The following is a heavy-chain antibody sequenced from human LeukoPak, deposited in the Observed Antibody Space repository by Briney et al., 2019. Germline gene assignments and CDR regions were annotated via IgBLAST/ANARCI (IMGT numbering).Heavy chain of an antibody. CDR1: GDSISSYY. CDR3: ARHLLNLGAYYYYYYTDV. V-gene: IGHV4-59*08. CDR2: IYYSGST. D-gene: IGHD3-16*01. J-gene: IGHJ6*03. Sequence: SETLSLTCTVSGDSISSYYCSWIRQPPGKGLEWIGYIYYSGSTSYNPSLKSRVTMSVDTSKNQFSLKLSSVTAADTAVYYCARHLLNLGAYYYYYYTDVWGKGTTVTISS.